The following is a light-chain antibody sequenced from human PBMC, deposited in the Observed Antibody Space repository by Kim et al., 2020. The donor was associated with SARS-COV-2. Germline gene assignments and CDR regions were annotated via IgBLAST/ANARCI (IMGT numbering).Light chain of an antibody. V-gene: IGKV3-15*01. CDR2: GAS. J-gene: IGKJ4*01. CDR3: QQYNAWPLT. CDR1: QSVSNY. Sequence: VSPGESPTLSCRASQSVSNYLAWYQQKPGQAPRLLIYGASARATGIPARFSGSGSGTEFTLSISSLQSEDFAVYYCQQYNAWPLTFGGGTKVDIK.